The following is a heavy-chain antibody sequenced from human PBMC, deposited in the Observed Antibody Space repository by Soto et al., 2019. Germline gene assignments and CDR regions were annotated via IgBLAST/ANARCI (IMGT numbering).Heavy chain of an antibody. CDR1: GYTFTSYA. CDR3: ARDDWAFGSGWFDY. CDR2: INAGNGNT. V-gene: IGHV1-3*01. J-gene: IGHJ4*02. D-gene: IGHD6-19*01. Sequence: QVQLVQSGAEVKKPGASVKASCKASGYTFTSYAMHWVRQAPGQRLEWMGWINAGNGNTKYSQKFQGRVTITRDTSASTAYMELSSLRSEDTAVYYCARDDWAFGSGWFDYWGQGTLVTVSS.